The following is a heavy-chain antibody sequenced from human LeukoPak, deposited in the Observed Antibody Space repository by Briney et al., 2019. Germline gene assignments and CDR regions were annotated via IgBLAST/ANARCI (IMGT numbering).Heavy chain of an antibody. CDR1: GFPFSSYW. V-gene: IGHV3-7*01. CDR3: ARVPGILTGYYTNNCKDV. D-gene: IGHD3-9*01. CDR2: IKQDGGEK. J-gene: IGHJ6*03. Sequence: GALPLSCAASGFPFSSYWMSWVRQPPGKGLEGVANIKQDGGEKYYVDSVKGRFTISRDNAKNSLYLQMHSLRAEDTAVYYCARVPGILTGYYTNNCKDVWGKGTTGTISS.